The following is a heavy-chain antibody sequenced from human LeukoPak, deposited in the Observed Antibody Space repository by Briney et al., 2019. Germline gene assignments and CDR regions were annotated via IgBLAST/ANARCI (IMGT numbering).Heavy chain of an antibody. CDR1: GGSISSSSYY. Sequence: PSETLSLTCTVSGGSISSSSYYWGWIRQPPGKGLEWIGYIYYRGSTNYNPSLKSRVTISVDTSKNQFSLKLSSVTAADTAIYYCTRAYRGWYPTFDYWGQGTLVTVSS. D-gene: IGHD6-19*01. CDR2: IYYRGST. V-gene: IGHV4-61*05. J-gene: IGHJ4*02. CDR3: TRAYRGWYPTFDY.